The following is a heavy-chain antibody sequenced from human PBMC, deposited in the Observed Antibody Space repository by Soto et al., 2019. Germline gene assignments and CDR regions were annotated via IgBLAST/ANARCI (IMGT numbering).Heavy chain of an antibody. CDR1: GYNFSIYA. D-gene: IGHD6-13*01. Sequence: EVHQLESGGGLVQLGGSLRISCAASGYNFSIYAMSWVRQAPGEGVEWVSGIDVSGASTYYADAVKGRFTTSRDDSKNTLYLHMNGLRAEDTAVYYWAKGQRISWSQSVVMDVWRQGTPGTVSS. CDR2: IDVSGAST. J-gene: IGHJ6*02. V-gene: IGHV3-23*01. CDR3: AKGQRISWSQSVVMDV.